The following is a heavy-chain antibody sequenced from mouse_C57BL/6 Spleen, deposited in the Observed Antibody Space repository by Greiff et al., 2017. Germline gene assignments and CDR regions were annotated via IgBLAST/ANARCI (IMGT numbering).Heavy chain of an antibody. V-gene: IGHV1-75*01. J-gene: IGHJ2*01. CDR3: AREYYYGSSDH. D-gene: IGHD1-1*01. CDR1: GYTFTDYY. Sequence: QVQLKQSGPELVKPGASVKISCKASGYTFTDYYINWVKQRPGQGLEWIGWIFPGSGSTYYNEKLKGKSTLTVDKSSSTAYMLLSSLTSEDSAVYCCAREYYYGSSDHWGQGTTLTVSS. CDR2: IFPGSGST.